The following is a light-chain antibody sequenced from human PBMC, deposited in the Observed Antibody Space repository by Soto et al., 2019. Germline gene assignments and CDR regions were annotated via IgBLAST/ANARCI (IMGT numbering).Light chain of an antibody. V-gene: IGKV1-5*01. CDR1: QSISYW. CDR2: DAS. Sequence: DIEMTQSPSTLSASAGDRVTITCRTSQSISYWLAWYQQKPGKAPKLLIYDASTLQSGVPSRFSGSGSGTEFTLTISGLQPEDFATYYCHSGTFGQGTKVDIK. CDR3: HSGT. J-gene: IGKJ1*01.